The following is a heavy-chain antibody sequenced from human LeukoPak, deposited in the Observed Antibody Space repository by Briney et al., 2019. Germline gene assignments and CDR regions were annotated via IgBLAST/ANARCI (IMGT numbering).Heavy chain of an antibody. Sequence: SETLSLTCAVYGGSFSGYYWSWIRQPPGKGLEWIGEINHSGSTNYNPSLKSRVTISVDTSKNQFSLKLSSVTAADTAVYYCARESLGQQLVNPLYYYYMDVWGKGTTVTVSS. CDR2: INHSGST. CDR1: GGSFSGYY. J-gene: IGHJ6*03. V-gene: IGHV4-34*01. D-gene: IGHD6-13*01. CDR3: ARESLGQQLVNPLYYYYMDV.